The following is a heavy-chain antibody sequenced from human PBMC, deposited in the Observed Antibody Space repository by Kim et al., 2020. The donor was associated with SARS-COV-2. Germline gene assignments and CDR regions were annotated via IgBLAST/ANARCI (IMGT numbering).Heavy chain of an antibody. CDR1: GFTFSTYS. CDR3: ARALRWSVTHFDD. D-gene: IGHD4-17*01. V-gene: IGHV3-21*01. CDR2: ISSSSGSM. Sequence: GGSLRLSCAASGFTFSTYSMNWVRQAPGKGLEWVSSISSSSGSMYYGDSVQGRFTISRDNSKNSLYLQMSSLRAEDTAVYYCARALRWSVTHFDDWGHGT. J-gene: IGHJ4*01.